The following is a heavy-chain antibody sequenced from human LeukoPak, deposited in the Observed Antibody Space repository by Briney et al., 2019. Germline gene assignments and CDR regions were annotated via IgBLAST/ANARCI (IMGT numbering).Heavy chain of an antibody. Sequence: PSETLSLTCTVSGGSISSGGYYWSWIRQHPGKGLEWIGYIYYSGSTYYNPSLKSRVTISVDTSKNQFSQKLSSVTAADTAVYYCARDRRYCSSTSCYTATRFDYWGQGTLVTVSS. D-gene: IGHD2-2*02. CDR2: IYYSGST. CDR1: GGSISSGGYY. V-gene: IGHV4-31*03. CDR3: ARDRRYCSSTSCYTATRFDY. J-gene: IGHJ4*02.